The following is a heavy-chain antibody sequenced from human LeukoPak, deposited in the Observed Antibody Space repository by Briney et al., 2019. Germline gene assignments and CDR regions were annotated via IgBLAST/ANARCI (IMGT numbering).Heavy chain of an antibody. V-gene: IGHV1-2*02. J-gene: IGHJ5*02. D-gene: IGHD6-13*01. CDR2: INPNSGGT. CDR1: GYTFTGYY. CDR3: ARVKLSRSSGYSTNWFDP. Sequence: ASVKVSCKASGYTFTGYYMHWVRQAPGQGLEWVGWINPNSGGTNYAQKFQGRVTMTRDTSTSTVYMELSSLRSEDTAVYYCARVKLSRSSGYSTNWFDPWGQGTLVTVSS.